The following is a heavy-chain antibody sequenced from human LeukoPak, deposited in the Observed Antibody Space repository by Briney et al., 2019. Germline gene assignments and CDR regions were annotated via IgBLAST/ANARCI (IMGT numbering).Heavy chain of an antibody. Sequence: PGGSLRLSCAASGFTFSSYEMNWVRQAPGKGLEWVSYISSSGSTIYYADSVKGRFTISRDNAKNSLYLQMNSLRAEDTAVYYCARDSAAAGPSWFDPWGQGTLVTVSS. CDR2: ISSSGSTI. V-gene: IGHV3-48*03. D-gene: IGHD6-13*01. CDR3: ARDSAAAGPSWFDP. J-gene: IGHJ5*02. CDR1: GFTFSSYE.